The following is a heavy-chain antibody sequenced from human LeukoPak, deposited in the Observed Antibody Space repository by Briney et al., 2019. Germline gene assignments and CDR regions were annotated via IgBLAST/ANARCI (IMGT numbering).Heavy chain of an antibody. Sequence: PGGSLRLSCAASGFTVSSNYMSWVRQAPGKGLEWVSVIYSGGSTYYADSVKGRFTISRDNSKNTLYLQMNSLRAEDTAVYYCARPYCSSTSCPTDYGMDVWGQGTTVTVSS. J-gene: IGHJ6*02. CDR1: GFTVSSNY. CDR2: IYSGGST. D-gene: IGHD2-2*01. V-gene: IGHV3-66*01. CDR3: ARPYCSSTSCPTDYGMDV.